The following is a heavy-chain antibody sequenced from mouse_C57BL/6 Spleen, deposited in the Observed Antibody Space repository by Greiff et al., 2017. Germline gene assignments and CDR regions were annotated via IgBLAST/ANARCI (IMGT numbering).Heavy chain of an antibody. CDR2: ISNGGGST. V-gene: IGHV5-12*01. D-gene: IGHD2-3*01. CDR1: GFTFSDYY. Sequence: EVKLVESGGGLVQPGGSLKLSCAASGFTFSDYYMYWVRQTPEKRLEWVAYISNGGGSTYYPDTVKGRFTISRDNAKNTLYLQMSRLKSEDTAMYYCAKDDGHGGAMDYWGQGTSVTVSS. CDR3: AKDDGHGGAMDY. J-gene: IGHJ4*01.